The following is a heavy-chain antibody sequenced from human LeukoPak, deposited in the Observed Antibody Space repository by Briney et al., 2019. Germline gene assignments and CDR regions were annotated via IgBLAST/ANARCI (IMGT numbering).Heavy chain of an antibody. CDR3: ARGDSSGWYQDYFDY. D-gene: IGHD6-19*01. J-gene: IGHJ4*02. V-gene: IGHV1-46*01. CDR2: INPSGGST. Sequence: ASVKVSCKASGYTFTSYYMHWVRQAPGQGLEWMGIINPSGGSTSYAQEFQGRVTMTRDTSTSPVYMELSSLRSEDTAVYYCARGDSSGWYQDYFDYWGQGTLVTVSS. CDR1: GYTFTSYY.